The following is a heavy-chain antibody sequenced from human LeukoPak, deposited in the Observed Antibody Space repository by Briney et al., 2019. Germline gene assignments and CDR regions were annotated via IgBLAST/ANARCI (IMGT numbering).Heavy chain of an antibody. V-gene: IGHV4-4*09. CDR3: ARHTWYNGYDRYFDL. CDR2: IYSSGST. CDR1: GGSINSYY. Sequence: PPETLSLTCNVSGGSINSYYWSWIRQPPGKGLEWFGYIYSSGSTNYNPSLKSRVTISVDTSKNQFSLKLSSVTAADTAVYYCARHTWYNGYDRYFDLWGGSTLVTVSS. J-gene: IGHJ2*01. D-gene: IGHD5-12*01.